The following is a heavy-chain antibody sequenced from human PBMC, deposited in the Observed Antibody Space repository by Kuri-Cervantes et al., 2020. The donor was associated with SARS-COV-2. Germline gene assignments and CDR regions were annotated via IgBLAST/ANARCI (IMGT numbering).Heavy chain of an antibody. CDR2: IYYSGST. V-gene: IGHV4-59*01. Sequence: ESLKISCTVSGGSISSYYWSWIRQPPGKGLEWIGYIYYSGSTNYNPSLKSRVTISVDTSKNQFSLKLSSVTAADTAAYYCARGDCSGGSCYGMGVWGQGTTVTVSS. CDR1: GGSISSYY. D-gene: IGHD2-15*01. CDR3: ARGDCSGGSCYGMGV. J-gene: IGHJ6*02.